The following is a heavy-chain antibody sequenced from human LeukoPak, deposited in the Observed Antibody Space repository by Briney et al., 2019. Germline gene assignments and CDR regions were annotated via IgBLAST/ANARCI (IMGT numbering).Heavy chain of an antibody. V-gene: IGHV1-69*13. CDR3: ARDVTDSLPWYYYMDV. D-gene: IGHD5-18*01. CDR1: GGTFSSYA. Sequence: SVKVSCKASGGTFSSYAISWVRQAPGQGLEWMGGIIPIFGTANYAHKFQSRVTITADESTNTAYRELGSLTSEDTSVYYRARDVTDSLPWYYYMDVWGKGTTVTVSS. CDR2: IIPIFGTA. J-gene: IGHJ6*03.